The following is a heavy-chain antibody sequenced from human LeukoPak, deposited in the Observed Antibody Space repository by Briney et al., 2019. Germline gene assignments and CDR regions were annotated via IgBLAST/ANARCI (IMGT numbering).Heavy chain of an antibody. CDR1: GFTFSSYW. Sequence: GGSLRLSCRASGFTFSSYWMSWVRQAPGKGLEWVANINQDGSEKHHVDSVEGRFTISRDNAKNSLYLQMNSLRAEDTAVYYCARDEYYYDSSTYYYFDYWGQGTLVTVSS. CDR3: ARDEYYYDSSTYYYFDY. D-gene: IGHD3-22*01. V-gene: IGHV3-7*01. CDR2: INQDGSEK. J-gene: IGHJ4*02.